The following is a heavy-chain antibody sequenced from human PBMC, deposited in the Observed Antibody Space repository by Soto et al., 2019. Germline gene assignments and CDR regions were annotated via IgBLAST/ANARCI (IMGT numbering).Heavy chain of an antibody. Sequence: PGGSLSLSCSASGFTFSNHAMHWVRQAPGKGLEWVSAISGSGGSTYYADSVKGRFTISRDNSKNTLYLQMNSLRAEDTAVYYCAKEGYSSSWLDYWGQGTLVTVSS. CDR3: AKEGYSSSWLDY. J-gene: IGHJ4*02. CDR2: ISGSGGST. D-gene: IGHD6-13*01. V-gene: IGHV3-23*01. CDR1: GFTFSNHA.